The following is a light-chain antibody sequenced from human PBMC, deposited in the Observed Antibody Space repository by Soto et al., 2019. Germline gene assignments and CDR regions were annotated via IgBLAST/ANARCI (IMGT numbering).Light chain of an antibody. J-gene: IGLJ1*01. V-gene: IGLV2-23*02. CDR3: CSYAGDSTPYV. Sequence: SALTQPASVSGSPGLSITISCTGTSSDVGNYNLVSWYQQHPGKAPKLMIYEVSKRPSGVSNRFSGSKSGNTASLTISGLQAEDEADYYCCSYAGDSTPYVFGTGTKVTVL. CDR2: EVS. CDR1: SSDVGNYNL.